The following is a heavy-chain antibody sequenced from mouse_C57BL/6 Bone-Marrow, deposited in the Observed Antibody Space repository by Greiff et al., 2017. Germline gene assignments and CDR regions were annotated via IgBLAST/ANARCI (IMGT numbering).Heavy chain of an antibody. V-gene: IGHV5-12*01. CDR2: ISNGGGST. Sequence: EVKLEESGGGLVQPGGSLKLSCAASGFTFSDYYMYWVRQTPEKRLEWVAYISNGGGSTYYPDTVKGRFTISRDNAKNTLYLQMSRLKSEDTAMYYCASTIYYDYDLAWFAYWGQGTLVTVSA. J-gene: IGHJ3*01. D-gene: IGHD2-4*01. CDR1: GFTFSDYY. CDR3: ASTIYYDYDLAWFAY.